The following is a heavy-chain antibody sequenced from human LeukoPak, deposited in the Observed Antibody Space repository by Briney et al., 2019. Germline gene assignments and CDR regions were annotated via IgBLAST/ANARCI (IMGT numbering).Heavy chain of an antibody. J-gene: IGHJ4*02. CDR2: ISSSSSYI. D-gene: IGHD3-10*01. CDR3: ARGDYYGSGSYYNFGY. Sequence: PGGSLRLSCAASGFTFSSYSMNWVRQAPGKGLEWVSSISSSSSYIYYADSVKGRFTISRDNAKNSLYLQMNSLRAEDTAVYYCARGDYYGSGSYYNFGYWGQGTLVTVSS. V-gene: IGHV3-21*01. CDR1: GFTFSSYS.